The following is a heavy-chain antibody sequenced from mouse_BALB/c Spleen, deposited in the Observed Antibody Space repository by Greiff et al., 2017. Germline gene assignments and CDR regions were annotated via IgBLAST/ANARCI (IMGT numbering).Heavy chain of an antibody. D-gene: IGHD3-2*01. CDR2: IDPANGNT. CDR3: TRQLGLRAMDY. V-gene: IGHV14-3*02. J-gene: IGHJ4*01. CDR1: GFNIKDTY. Sequence: VQLQQSGAELVKPGASVKLSCTASGFNIKDTYMHWVKQRPEQGLEWIGRIDPANGNTKYDPKFQGKATITADTSSNTAYLQLSSLTSEDTAVYYCTRQLGLRAMDYWGQGTSVTVSS.